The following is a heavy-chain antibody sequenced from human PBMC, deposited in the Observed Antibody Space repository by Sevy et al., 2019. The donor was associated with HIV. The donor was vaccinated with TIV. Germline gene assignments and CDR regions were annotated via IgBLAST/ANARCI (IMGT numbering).Heavy chain of an antibody. V-gene: IGHV3-23*01. Sequence: GGSLRLSFAASGFTFSTYAMTWVRQGPGKGLEWVSSISASGGSTFYADSVKGRFTISRDNSKNTLYLQMNSLRADDTAVYYCAKRNTNWGQGTLVTVSS. J-gene: IGHJ4*02. CDR2: ISASGGST. CDR3: AKRNTN. CDR1: GFTFSTYA.